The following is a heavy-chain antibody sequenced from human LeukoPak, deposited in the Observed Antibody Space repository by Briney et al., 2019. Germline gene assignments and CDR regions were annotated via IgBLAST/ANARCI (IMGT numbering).Heavy chain of an antibody. CDR2: IIGSGGNT. V-gene: IGHV3-23*01. Sequence: GGSLRLSCAASGFTFYTYAMTWVRQAPGKGLEWVSTIIGSGGNTFYADSVKGRFTISRGNSKNTLSLQLTSLRAEDTGIYFCARDGGHPLTSYYRAYWGQGTLVTVSS. CDR1: GFTFYTYA. D-gene: IGHD4-11*01. J-gene: IGHJ4*02. CDR3: ARDGGHPLTSYYRAY.